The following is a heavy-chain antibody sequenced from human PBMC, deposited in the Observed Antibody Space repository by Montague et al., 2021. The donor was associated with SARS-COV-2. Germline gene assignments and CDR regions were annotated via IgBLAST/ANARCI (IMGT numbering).Heavy chain of an antibody. J-gene: IGHJ4*02. Sequence: SETLSLTCTVSGGSISSSSYYWGWIRQPSGKGLEWIGSIFYSGSTDYNPSLKSRVTMSVDTSKNQFSLKLGSVTAADTAVYYCASMVRAQVYYFDYWGQGTLVTVSS. V-gene: IGHV4-39*01. CDR1: GGSISSSSYY. CDR2: IFYSGST. CDR3: ASMVRAQVYYFDY. D-gene: IGHD3-10*01.